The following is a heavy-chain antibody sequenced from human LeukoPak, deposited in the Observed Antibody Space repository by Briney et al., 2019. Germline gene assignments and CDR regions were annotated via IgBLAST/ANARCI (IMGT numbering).Heavy chain of an antibody. CDR1: GYSISSGYY. CDR2: IYHSGST. V-gene: IGHV4-38-2*02. D-gene: IGHD1-26*01. J-gene: IGHJ4*02. Sequence: SETLSLTCTVSGYSISSGYYWGWIRPPPGKGLEWIGSIYHSGSTYYNPSLKSRVTISVDTSKNQFSLKLSSVTAAGTAVYYCATGFIWGGSYFGVLDYWGQGTLVTVSS. CDR3: ATGFIWGGSYFGVLDY.